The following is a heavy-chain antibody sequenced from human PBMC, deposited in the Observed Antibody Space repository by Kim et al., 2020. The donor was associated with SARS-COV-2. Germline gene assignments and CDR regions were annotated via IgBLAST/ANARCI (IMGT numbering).Heavy chain of an antibody. D-gene: IGHD6-13*01. Sequence: SVKVSCKASGGTFSSYAISWVRQAPGQGLEWMGGIIPIFGTANYAQKFQGRVTITADESTSTAYMELSSLRSEDTAVYYCVGIAAAGYGPYFDYWGQGTLVTVSS. V-gene: IGHV1-69*13. CDR2: IIPIFGTA. J-gene: IGHJ4*02. CDR3: VGIAAAGYGPYFDY. CDR1: GGTFSSYA.